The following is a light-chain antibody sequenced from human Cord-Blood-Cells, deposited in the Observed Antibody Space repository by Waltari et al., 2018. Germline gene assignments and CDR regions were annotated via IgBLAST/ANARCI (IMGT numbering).Light chain of an antibody. J-gene: IGLJ1*01. CDR2: DVS. Sequence: QSALTQPASVSGSPGQSITISCTGTSSDAGGYNYVPWYQQHPGKAPKLMIYDVSKRPSGVSNRFSGSKSGNTASLTISGLQAEDEADYYCSSYTSSSTYVFGTGTKVTVL. V-gene: IGLV2-14*01. CDR3: SSYTSSSTYV. CDR1: SSDAGGYNY.